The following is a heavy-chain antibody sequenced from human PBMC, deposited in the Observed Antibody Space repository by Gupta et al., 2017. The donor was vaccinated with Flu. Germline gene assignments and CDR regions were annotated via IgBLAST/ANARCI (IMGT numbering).Heavy chain of an antibody. V-gene: IGHV3-74*01. CDR1: YW. D-gene: IGHD2-2*01. Sequence: YWMHWVRQAPGKGLVWVSRINSDGSSTSYADSVKGRFTISRDNAKNTLYLQMNSLRAEDTAVYYCARVDCSSTSCRNFDYWGQGTLVTVSS. CDR2: INSDGSST. J-gene: IGHJ4*02. CDR3: ARVDCSSTSCRNFDY.